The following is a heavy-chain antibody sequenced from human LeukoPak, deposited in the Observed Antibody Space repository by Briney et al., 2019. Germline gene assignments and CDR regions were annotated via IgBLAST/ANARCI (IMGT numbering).Heavy chain of an antibody. D-gene: IGHD2-15*01. CDR1: GYTLTELS. CDR3: ATVSGIILSQFDY. CDR2: FDPEDGET. Sequence: ASVKVSCKVSGYTLTELSMHWVRQAPGKGLEWMGGFDPEDGETIYAQKFQGRVTRTEDTSTDTAYMELSSLRSEDTAVYYCATVSGIILSQFDYWGQGALVTVSS. V-gene: IGHV1-24*01. J-gene: IGHJ4*02.